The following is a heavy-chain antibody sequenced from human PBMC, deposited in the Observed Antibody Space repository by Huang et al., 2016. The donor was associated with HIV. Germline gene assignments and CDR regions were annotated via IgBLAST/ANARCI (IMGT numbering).Heavy chain of an antibody. J-gene: IGHJ4*02. CDR1: GFTFNKYA. CDR3: TVLLDY. CDR2: ISGNGNKT. V-gene: IGHV3-23*01. Sequence: EVKVLESGGGLVQPGGSLRLSCVASGFTFNKYAMSWFRQAPGKGLAWVSLISGNGNKTYYADSVKGRFTISRDNSKNTVYLQMNSLRAEDAALYHCTVLLDYWGQGTPVTVSS.